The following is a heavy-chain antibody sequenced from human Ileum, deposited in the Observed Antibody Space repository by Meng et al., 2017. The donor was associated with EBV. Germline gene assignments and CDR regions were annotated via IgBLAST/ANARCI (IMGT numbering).Heavy chain of an antibody. D-gene: IGHD2-8*02. V-gene: IGHV4-34*12. Sequence: QVQRQQGGAGLLKPSETLSLTCAVNGGSLSGAYWYWIRQPPGKGLEWIGEIIHGGSPSYNPSLKSRVTISIDTSKNQLSLMLSSVTAADTAVYYCARRPTGIDYWGQGTLVTVSS. CDR3: ARRPTGIDY. J-gene: IGHJ4*02. CDR1: GGSLSGAY. CDR2: IIHGGSP.